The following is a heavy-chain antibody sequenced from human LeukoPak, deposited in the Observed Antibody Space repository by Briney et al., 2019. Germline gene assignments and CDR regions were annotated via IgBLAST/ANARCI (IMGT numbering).Heavy chain of an antibody. CDR1: GGSISGSGYY. Sequence: SETLSLTCTVSGGSISGSGYYWVWIRQPPGKGLEWIATICYTGSTYYNPSLKSRVTISVDTSKNQFSLRLSSVTAADTAMYYCARRVGRWFGERAYYYNYMDVWGKGTTVTISS. J-gene: IGHJ6*03. CDR3: ARRVGRWFGERAYYYNYMDV. CDR2: ICYTGST. D-gene: IGHD3-10*01. V-gene: IGHV4-39*07.